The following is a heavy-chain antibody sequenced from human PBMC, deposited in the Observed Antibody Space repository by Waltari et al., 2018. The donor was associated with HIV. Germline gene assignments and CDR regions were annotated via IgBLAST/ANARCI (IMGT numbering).Heavy chain of an antibody. V-gene: IGHV3-7*01. CDR1: EFSIGDYY. J-gene: IGHJ3*01. CDR2: IKQDGRDK. Sequence: EVQVAESGGGLVQPGGSLRLSCVASEFSIGDYYMSWVRQAPGKGLEWVANIKQDGRDKFYAAPVKGRSTISRDYARNTVFLQMDNLGAEDTALYFCARESRYRGHDDACDVWGQGTMVTVSS. D-gene: IGHD2-21*01. CDR3: ARESRYRGHDDACDV.